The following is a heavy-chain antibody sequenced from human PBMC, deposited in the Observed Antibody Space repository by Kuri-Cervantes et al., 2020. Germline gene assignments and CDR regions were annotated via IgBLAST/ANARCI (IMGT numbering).Heavy chain of an antibody. V-gene: IGHV1-18*01. CDR3: ARGGYDSFQSSDY. Sequence: ASVKVSCKASGYTFASFGISWVRQAPGQGLEWMGWVSAYNGDTKYAPKLQGRVTMTTDTSTSTAYMELRSLRSDDTAVYYCARGGYDSFQSSDYWGQGTLVTVSS. CDR2: VSAYNGDT. CDR1: GYTFASFG. J-gene: IGHJ4*02. D-gene: IGHD5-12*01.